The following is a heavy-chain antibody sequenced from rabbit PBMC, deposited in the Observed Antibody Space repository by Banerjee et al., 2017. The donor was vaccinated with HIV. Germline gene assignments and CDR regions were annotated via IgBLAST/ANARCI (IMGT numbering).Heavy chain of an antibody. Sequence: QSLEESGGDLVKPGASLTLTCTASGFSFSINHYMSWVRQAPGKGLEWIACIYGGGSGSTDYASWAKGRFTISTTSSTTVTLQMTSLTAADTATYFCARGDGGYAYDLWGQGTLVTVS. D-gene: IGHD6-1*01. V-gene: IGHV1S40*01. CDR1: GFSFSINHY. CDR2: IYGGGSGST. CDR3: ARGDGGYAYDL. J-gene: IGHJ3*01.